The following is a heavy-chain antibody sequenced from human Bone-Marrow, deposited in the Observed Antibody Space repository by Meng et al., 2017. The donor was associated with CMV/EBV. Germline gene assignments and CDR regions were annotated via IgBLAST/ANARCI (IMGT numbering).Heavy chain of an antibody. CDR3: ARGSGSCGGDCYNFDY. CDR1: GGSFSGYY. J-gene: IGHJ4*02. Sequence: ESLKIFCAVYGGSFSGYYWIWIRQPPGKGLEWIGEINHSGSTNYNPSLKSRVTISVDTSKNQFSLKLSSVTAADTAVYYCARGSGSCGGDCYNFDYWGQGTLVTVSS. D-gene: IGHD2-21*01. CDR2: INHSGST. V-gene: IGHV4-34*01.